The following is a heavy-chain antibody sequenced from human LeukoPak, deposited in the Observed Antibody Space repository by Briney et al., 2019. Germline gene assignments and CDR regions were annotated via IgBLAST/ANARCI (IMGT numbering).Heavy chain of an antibody. Sequence: ASVKVSCKASGGTFSSYAISWVRQAPGQGLEWMGGIIPIFGTANYAQKFQGRVTITADESTSTAYMELSSLRSEDTAVYYCARETTGTTGDAFDIWGQGTMVTVSS. D-gene: IGHD1-1*01. J-gene: IGHJ3*02. CDR3: ARETTGTTGDAFDI. V-gene: IGHV1-69*13. CDR1: GGTFSSYA. CDR2: IIPIFGTA.